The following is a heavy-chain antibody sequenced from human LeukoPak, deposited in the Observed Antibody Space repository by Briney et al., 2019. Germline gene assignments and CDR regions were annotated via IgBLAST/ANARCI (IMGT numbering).Heavy chain of an antibody. CDR2: IYYSGST. CDR1: GGSISSSSYY. CDR3: ARDYAGSSSWNWFDP. V-gene: IGHV4-39*07. D-gene: IGHD6-13*01. J-gene: IGHJ5*02. Sequence: KPSETLSLTCTVSGGSISSSSYYWGWIRQPPGKGLEWIGSIYYSGSTYYNPSLKSRVTISVDTSKNQFSLKLSSVTAADTAVYYCARDYAGSSSWNWFDPWGQGTLVTVSS.